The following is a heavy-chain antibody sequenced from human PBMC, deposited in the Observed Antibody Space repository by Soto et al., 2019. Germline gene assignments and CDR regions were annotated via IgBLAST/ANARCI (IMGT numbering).Heavy chain of an antibody. CDR2: IFHDGNT. CDR3: ARHEGWTGPDQ. Sequence: PSETLSLTCAVSGASIGSRGWWSWVRQPPGKGLEWIAEIFHDGNTNYSPSLKSRVTISVDKSQNQFSLNVYSVTAADTAVYYCARHEGWTGPDQWGQGTLVTVSS. CDR1: GASIGSRGW. V-gene: IGHV4-4*02. D-gene: IGHD2-8*02. J-gene: IGHJ5*02.